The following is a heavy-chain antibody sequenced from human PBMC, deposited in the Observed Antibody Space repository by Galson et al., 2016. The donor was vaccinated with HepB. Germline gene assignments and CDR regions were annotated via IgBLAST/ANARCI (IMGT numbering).Heavy chain of an antibody. J-gene: IGHJ4*02. CDR3: ARVKGYCSDGSCKEPPGY. CDR1: RYTFTSYD. Sequence: SVKVSCKASRYTFTSYDINWVRQATGQGLEWMGWMSPNSGNTGYAQKFQGRVTMTRNTSITTAYMELSSLRSEDTAVYYCARVKGYCSDGSCKEPPGYWGQGTLVTVSS. D-gene: IGHD2-15*01. CDR2: MSPNSGNT. V-gene: IGHV1-8*01.